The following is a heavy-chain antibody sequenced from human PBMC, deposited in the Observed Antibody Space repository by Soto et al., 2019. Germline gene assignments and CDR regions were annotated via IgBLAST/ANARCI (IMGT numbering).Heavy chain of an antibody. CDR3: AKGPTVFGAVISFDYYYGMYV. J-gene: IGHJ6*02. CDR2: LNPNGTFT. V-gene: IGHV3-74*01. Sequence: GGSLRLSCAGSGFTFSGYWMHWVRQAPGKGPVWVSRLNPNGTFTTNAASVKGRFTISRDNAKDTLYLQMSGLGVEDAAIYYCAKGPTVFGAVISFDYYYGMYVWGQGTPVTVSS. CDR1: GFTFSGYW. D-gene: IGHD3-3*01.